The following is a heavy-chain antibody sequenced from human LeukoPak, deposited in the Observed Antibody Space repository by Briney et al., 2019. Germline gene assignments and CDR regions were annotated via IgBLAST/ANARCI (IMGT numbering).Heavy chain of an antibody. CDR1: GFTFSSYG. J-gene: IGHJ4*02. D-gene: IGHD2-8*01. V-gene: IGHV3-30*02. CDR3: AKTLPRAQTHEMGYYFDS. CDR2: IRYDGSNK. Sequence: GGSLRLSCAASGFTFSSYGMHWVRQAPGKGLEWVAFIRYDGSNKYYADSVKGRFIISRDNSKNTMYMQMNSLRTEDTAVYYCAKTLPRAQTHEMGYYFDSWGQGTLVTVSS.